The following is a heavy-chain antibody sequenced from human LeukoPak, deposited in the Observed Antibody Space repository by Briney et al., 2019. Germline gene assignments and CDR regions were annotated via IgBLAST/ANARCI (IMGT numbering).Heavy chain of an antibody. Sequence: GGSLRLSCAASAASGFTFSSFIMNWVRQAPGKGLEWVSYISNGNSPIYYADSVKGRFTISRDNAKNSLYLQMYSLRAEDTAVYYCAGDDGSGSSYPEPPVDYWGQGTLVTVSS. J-gene: IGHJ4*02. CDR1: GFTFSSFI. D-gene: IGHD3-10*01. CDR3: AGDDGSGSSYPEPPVDY. V-gene: IGHV3-48*01. CDR2: ISNGNSPI.